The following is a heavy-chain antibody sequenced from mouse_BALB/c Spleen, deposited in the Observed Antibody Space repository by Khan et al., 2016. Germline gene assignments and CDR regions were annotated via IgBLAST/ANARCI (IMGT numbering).Heavy chain of an antibody. CDR1: GYTFTNYG. CDR2: INTYTGEP. CDR3: ARRSIYYDYDGFAY. Sequence: QIQLVQSGPELKKPGETVKISCKASGYTFTNYGMNWVKQAPGKGLKWMGWINTYTGEPTYADDFKGRFAFSLETSASTAYFQINNLKNADTAAYFCARRSIYYDYDGFAYWGQGTLVTVSA. V-gene: IGHV9-3-1*01. D-gene: IGHD2-4*01. J-gene: IGHJ3*01.